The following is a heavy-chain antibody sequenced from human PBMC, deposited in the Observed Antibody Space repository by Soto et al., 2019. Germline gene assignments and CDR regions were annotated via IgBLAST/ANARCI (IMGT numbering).Heavy chain of an antibody. J-gene: IGHJ4*02. V-gene: IGHV3-30*18. CDR1: GFTFSRHA. CDR2: ISFDGGIK. Sequence: QVQLVESGGGVVQPGGSLRLSCAAAGFTFSRHAMYWVRQAPGKGLEWVSVISFDGGIKYYADAVKGRFAISRDTPKTTRYLQMNGMRVENTAVNSCVKDDGWTRAPGTGYFDSWGQGTLVTVSS. D-gene: IGHD6-13*01. CDR3: VKDDGWTRAPGTGYFDS.